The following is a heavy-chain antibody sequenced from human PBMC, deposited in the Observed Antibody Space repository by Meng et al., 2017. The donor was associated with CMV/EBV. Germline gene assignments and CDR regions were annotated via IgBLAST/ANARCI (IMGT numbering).Heavy chain of an antibody. J-gene: IGHJ6*02. V-gene: IGHV1-69*05. Sequence: SVKVSCKASGGTFSSYAISWVRQAPGQGLEWMGGIIPIFGTANYAQKFLGRVTITTDESTSTAYMELSSLRSEDTAVYYCASPYSGSSLGRRPYYYYGMDVWGQGTTVTVSS. D-gene: IGHD1-26*01. CDR3: ASPYSGSSLGRRPYYYYGMDV. CDR1: GGTFSSYA. CDR2: IIPIFGTA.